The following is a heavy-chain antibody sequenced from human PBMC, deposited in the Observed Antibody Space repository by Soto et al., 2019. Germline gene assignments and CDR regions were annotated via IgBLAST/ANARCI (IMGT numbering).Heavy chain of an antibody. CDR1: GYSFTGYW. Sequence: LKISGKGCGYSFTGYWIVWVRQMPGKGLEWMGIIYPGDSDTRYSPSFQSQVTISADKSISTAYLQWSSLKASDNAMYYCARGHSDPGMVLDAFDIWGQGTMVT. D-gene: IGHD6-13*01. J-gene: IGHJ3*02. CDR2: IYPGDSDT. CDR3: ARGHSDPGMVLDAFDI. V-gene: IGHV5-51*01.